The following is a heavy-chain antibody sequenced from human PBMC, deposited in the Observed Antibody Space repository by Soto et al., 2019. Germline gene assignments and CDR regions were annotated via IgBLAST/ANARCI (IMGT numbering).Heavy chain of an antibody. V-gene: IGHV3-66*01. CDR2: ISSDDNT. CDR1: VFIFPTIF. Sequence: VRLSTAASVFIFPTIFMTLVRTAPGKGLEWLSTISSDDNTYYADSVKGRFTISRDSSKNTLYLQMNSLRAEDTAVYHCARDILGGSYDFSHGGQGTLVTVSS. CDR3: ARDILGGSYDFSH. D-gene: IGHD3-3*01. J-gene: IGHJ1*01.